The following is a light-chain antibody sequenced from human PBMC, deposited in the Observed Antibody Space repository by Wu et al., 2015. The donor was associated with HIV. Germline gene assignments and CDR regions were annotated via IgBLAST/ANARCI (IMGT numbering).Light chain of an antibody. Sequence: EIVLTQSPGTLSLSPGERATLSCRASQSVSSNYLAWYQQKPGQSPRLLIYGTSNRATGFPDKFSGSGSGTDFTLTINRLDPEDFAVYYCQHYGSSPYTFGQGTKLEIK. J-gene: IGKJ2*01. CDR2: GTS. CDR1: QSVSSNY. CDR3: QHYGSSPYT. V-gene: IGKV3-20*01.